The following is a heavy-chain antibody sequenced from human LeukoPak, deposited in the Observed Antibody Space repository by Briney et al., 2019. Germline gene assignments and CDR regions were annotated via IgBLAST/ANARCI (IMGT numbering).Heavy chain of an antibody. D-gene: IGHD1-26*01. Sequence: SGASGFTFNDAWMDWVRQAPGKGLEWLGRIRSTTNGGSAQYAAPVKGRFFLSRDDSERTAYLQMNSLKTDDAALYYCTSGEMSAFDFWGQGAMVTVSS. CDR2: IRSTTNGGSA. J-gene: IGHJ3*01. CDR1: GFTFNDAW. V-gene: IGHV3-15*01. CDR3: TSGEMSAFDF.